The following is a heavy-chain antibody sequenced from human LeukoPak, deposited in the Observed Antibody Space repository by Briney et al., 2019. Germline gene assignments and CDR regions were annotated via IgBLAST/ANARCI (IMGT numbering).Heavy chain of an antibody. CDR1: GDAISSGNY. CDR2: IHHSGYT. J-gene: IGHJ4*02. V-gene: IGHV4-38-2*01. Sequence: PSETLSLTCVVSGDAISSGNYWGWIRQPPEKGLEWIGNIHHSGYTNYNPSLKSRVTISVDTSKNQFSPKMKSVTAADTAVYYCARMGSDYWGQGTLVTVSS. D-gene: IGHD3-16*01. CDR3: ARMGSDY.